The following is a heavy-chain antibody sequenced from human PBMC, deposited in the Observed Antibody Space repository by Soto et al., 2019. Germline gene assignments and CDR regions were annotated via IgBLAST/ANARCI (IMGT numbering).Heavy chain of an antibody. CDR1: GFTFSSYG. J-gene: IGHJ4*02. CDR3: PRDRSSSWSLDY. V-gene: IGHV3-30*03. CDR2: ISSDGSDK. D-gene: IGHD6-13*01. Sequence: QVQLVESGGGVVQPGRSLRLSCAASGFTFSSYGMHWVRQTPGKGLEWVAVISSDGSDKCYADSVKGRFTISRDNSKNTLYLQMNSLRAEDTAVYYCPRDRSSSWSLDYWGQGTLVTVSS.